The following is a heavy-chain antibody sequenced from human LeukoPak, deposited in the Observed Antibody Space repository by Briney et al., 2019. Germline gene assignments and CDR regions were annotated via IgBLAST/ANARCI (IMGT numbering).Heavy chain of an antibody. J-gene: IGHJ2*01. D-gene: IGHD2-15*01. Sequence: PSETLSLTCAVYGGSFSGYYWSWIRQPPGKGLEWIGEINHSGSTNYNPSLKSRVTISVDTSKNQFSLKLSSVTAADTAVYYCARDGYCSGGSCYTVNWYFDLWGRGTLATVSS. CDR2: INHSGST. V-gene: IGHV4-34*01. CDR1: GGSFSGYY. CDR3: ARDGYCSGGSCYTVNWYFDL.